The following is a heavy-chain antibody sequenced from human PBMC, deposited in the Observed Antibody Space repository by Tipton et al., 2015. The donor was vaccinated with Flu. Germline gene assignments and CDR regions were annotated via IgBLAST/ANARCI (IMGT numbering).Heavy chain of an antibody. Sequence: SLRLSCAASGFTFTDYWMHWVRQVPGKELVWVSQVETDGSRTSYADSVKGRFTISRDNAKNTVYLQMNSLRAEDTAVYYCAFKAGNFQMRSTFDFWGQGTLVTVSS. D-gene: IGHD2/OR15-2a*01. CDR2: VETDGSRT. CDR1: GFTFTDYW. V-gene: IGHV3-74*01. CDR3: AFKAGNFQMRSTFDF. J-gene: IGHJ4*02.